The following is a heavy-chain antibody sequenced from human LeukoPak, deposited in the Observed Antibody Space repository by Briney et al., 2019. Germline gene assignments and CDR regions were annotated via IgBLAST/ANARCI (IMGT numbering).Heavy chain of an antibody. CDR1: GFTFSNYW. J-gene: IGHJ3*01. Sequence: GGSLRLSCAASGFTFSNYWMTWFRQTPGKGLEWVGNIKPDGSEKYYVDSVKGRFTISRDNAKNSLFLQMSSLRAEDTAVYYCARDFLHLGGWGQGTMVTVSS. CDR3: ARDFLHLGG. CDR2: IKPDGSEK. D-gene: IGHD3-16*01. V-gene: IGHV3-7*01.